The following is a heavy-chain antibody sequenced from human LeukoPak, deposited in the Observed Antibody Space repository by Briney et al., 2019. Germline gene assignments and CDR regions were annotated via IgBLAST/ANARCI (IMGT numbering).Heavy chain of an antibody. CDR3: ARSSSMYYYDSSGPTADNWFDP. D-gene: IGHD3-22*01. Sequence: ASVKVSCKSSGYTFAGYFIYWVRQAPGQVLEWMGWINPNSGGTNYAQKFQGRVTITADKSTSTAYMELSSLGSEDTAVYYCARSSSMYYYDSSGPTADNWFDPWGQGTLVTVSS. J-gene: IGHJ5*02. CDR1: GYTFAGYF. V-gene: IGHV1-2*02. CDR2: INPNSGGT.